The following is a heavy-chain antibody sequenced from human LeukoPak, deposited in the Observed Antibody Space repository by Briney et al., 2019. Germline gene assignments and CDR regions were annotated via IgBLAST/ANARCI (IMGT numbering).Heavy chain of an antibody. D-gene: IGHD3-3*01. CDR3: ARDSDEIFGVVDY. J-gene: IGHJ4*02. CDR1: GYTFTGYY. V-gene: IGHV1-2*02. CDR2: INPNSGGT. Sequence: ASVKVSCKASGYTFTGYYMHWVRQAPGQGLEWMGWINPNSGGTNYAQKFQGRVTMTRDTSISTAYMELSRLRSDDTAVYYCARDSDEIFGVVDYWGQGTLVTVSS.